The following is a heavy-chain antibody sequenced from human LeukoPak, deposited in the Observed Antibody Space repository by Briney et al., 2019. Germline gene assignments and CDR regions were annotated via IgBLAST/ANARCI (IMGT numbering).Heavy chain of an antibody. J-gene: IGHJ4*02. CDR1: GFTFSTYW. CDR3: ARLDFWSGLPFDY. D-gene: IGHD3-3*01. CDR2: INGDGSST. V-gene: IGHV3-74*01. Sequence: PGGSLRLSCAASGFTFSTYWMHWARQAPGKGLVWVSRINGDGSSTTYADSVKGRFTISRGNAKNTLYLRMNSLRAEDTAVYYCARLDFWSGLPFDYWGQGTLVTVSS.